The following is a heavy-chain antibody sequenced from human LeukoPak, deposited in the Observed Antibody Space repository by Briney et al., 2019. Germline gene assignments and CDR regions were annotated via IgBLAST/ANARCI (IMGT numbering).Heavy chain of an antibody. CDR2: ISSSGSTI. CDR3: ARDMAHIPAAEN. V-gene: IGHV3-11*01. J-gene: IGHJ4*02. Sequence: PGGSLRLSCAASGFTFSDYYMSWIRQAPGKGLEWVSYISSSGSTIYYADSVKGRFTISRDNAKNSLYLQMNSLRAGDTAVYYCARDMAHIPAAENWGQGTLVTVSS. CDR1: GFTFSDYY. D-gene: IGHD6-13*01.